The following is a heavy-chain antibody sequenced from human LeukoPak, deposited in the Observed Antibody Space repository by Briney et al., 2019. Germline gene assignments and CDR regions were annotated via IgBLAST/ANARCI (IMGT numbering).Heavy chain of an antibody. Sequence: ASVKVSCKASGYTFTGYYMHWVRQAPGQGLEWMGWINPNSGGTNYAQKFQGRVTMTRNTSISTAYMELSSLGSEDTAVYYCARNPLPATRPYYYYYYMDVWGKGTTVTISS. J-gene: IGHJ6*03. CDR2: INPNSGGT. CDR3: ARNPLPATRPYYYYYYMDV. CDR1: GYTFTGYY. V-gene: IGHV1-2*02. D-gene: IGHD2-2*01.